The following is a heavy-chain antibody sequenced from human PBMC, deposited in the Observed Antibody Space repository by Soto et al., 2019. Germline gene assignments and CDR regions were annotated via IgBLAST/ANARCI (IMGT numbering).Heavy chain of an antibody. V-gene: IGHV4-34*01. Sequence: QVQLQQWGAGLLKPSETLSLTCAVYGGSFRGYYWTWIRQPPGTGLEWIGEINHSGSTNYNPSLKSRVTISVDTSKNQFFLKLTSVTAAVTAVYYCARDKITGLFDYWGQGTLVTVSS. CDR1: GGSFRGYY. D-gene: IGHD2-8*02. CDR3: ARDKITGLFDY. CDR2: INHSGST. J-gene: IGHJ4*02.